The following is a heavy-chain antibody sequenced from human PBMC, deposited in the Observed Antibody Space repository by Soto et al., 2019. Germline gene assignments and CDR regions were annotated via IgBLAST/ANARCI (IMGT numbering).Heavy chain of an antibody. D-gene: IGHD6-13*01. Sequence: QVQLVESGGGVVQPGRSLRLSCAASGFTFSSYGMHWVRQAPGKGLEWVAVISYDGSNKYYADSVNGRFTISRDNSKNTMYLQMNSLRAEDTAVYYCAKAPTLWNLPIVAAAGIDYWGQGTLVTVSS. J-gene: IGHJ4*02. CDR3: AKAPTLWNLPIVAAAGIDY. V-gene: IGHV3-30*18. CDR2: ISYDGSNK. CDR1: GFTFSSYG.